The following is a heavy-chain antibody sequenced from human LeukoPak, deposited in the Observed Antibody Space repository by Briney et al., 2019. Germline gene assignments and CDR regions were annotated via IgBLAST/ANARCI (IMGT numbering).Heavy chain of an antibody. CDR1: GFTFSTYA. Sequence: GGSLRLSCAASGFTFSTYAMSWVRQAPGKRLEWVSAISGSGGSTYYADSVKGRFTISRDNSKNTLYLQMNSLRAEDTAVYYCAKVMTRTMVRGVPPSDYWGQGTLVTVSS. CDR2: ISGSGGST. V-gene: IGHV3-23*01. CDR3: AKVMTRTMVRGVPPSDY. D-gene: IGHD3-10*01. J-gene: IGHJ4*02.